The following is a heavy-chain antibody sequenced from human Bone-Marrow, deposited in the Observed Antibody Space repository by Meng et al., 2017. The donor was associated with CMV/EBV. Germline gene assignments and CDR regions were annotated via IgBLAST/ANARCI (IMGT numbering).Heavy chain of an antibody. D-gene: IGHD6-19*01. CDR3: ASTVAGTGSARVDP. CDR2: IYSGGST. Sequence: SLKISCAASGFTVSSNYMSWVRQAPGKGLEWVSVIYSGGSTYYADSVKGRFSISRDNSKNTLYLQMNSLRAEDTAVYYCASTVAGTGSARVDPWDRGTLVTVSS. CDR1: GFTVSSNY. V-gene: IGHV3-53*01. J-gene: IGHJ5*02.